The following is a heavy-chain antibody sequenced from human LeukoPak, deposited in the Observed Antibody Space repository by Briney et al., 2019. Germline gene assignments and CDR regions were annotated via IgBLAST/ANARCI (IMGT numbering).Heavy chain of an antibody. CDR1: GFTFNNYA. D-gene: IGHD6-13*01. V-gene: IGHV3-23*01. Sequence: GGSLRLSCAASGFTFNNYAMSWVRQTPGKGPEWVSAISGSGDSTYYGDSVKGRFTISRDNSKNTLYLQMNSLRAEDTAVYYCAKTRPLDSSSWSHGDYWGQGTLVTVSS. J-gene: IGHJ4*02. CDR2: ISGSGDST. CDR3: AKTRPLDSSSWSHGDY.